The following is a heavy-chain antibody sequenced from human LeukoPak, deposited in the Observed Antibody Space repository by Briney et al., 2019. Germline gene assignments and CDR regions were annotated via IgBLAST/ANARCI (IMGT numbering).Heavy chain of an antibody. Sequence: LRLSCAASGFTFSSYGMSWVRQPPGKGLEWIGSIYYSGSTDYNPSLKSRVTISLDTSKNQFSLKLSSVTAADTAVHYCARGIVGPNPLDYWGQGTLVTVSS. D-gene: IGHD1-26*01. V-gene: IGHV4-59*12. CDR3: ARGIVGPNPLDY. J-gene: IGHJ4*02. CDR2: IYYSGST. CDR1: GFTFSSYG.